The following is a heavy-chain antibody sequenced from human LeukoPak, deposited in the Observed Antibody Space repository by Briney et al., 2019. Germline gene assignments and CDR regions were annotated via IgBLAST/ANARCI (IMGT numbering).Heavy chain of an antibody. V-gene: IGHV3-66*02. Sequence: GGSLRFSCAASGFTVSSNYMSWVRQAPGKGLEWVSVIYSGGSTYYADSVKGRFTISRDNSKNTLYLQMNSLRAEDTAVYYCARDMSSSGYYSDYWGQGTLVTVSS. CDR1: GFTVSSNY. D-gene: IGHD3-22*01. J-gene: IGHJ4*02. CDR2: IYSGGST. CDR3: ARDMSSSGYYSDY.